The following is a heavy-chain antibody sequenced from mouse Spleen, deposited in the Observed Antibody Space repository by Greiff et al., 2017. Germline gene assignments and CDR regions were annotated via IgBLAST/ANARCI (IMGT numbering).Heavy chain of an antibody. V-gene: IGHV5-9-3*01. Sequence: EVQGVESGGGLVKPGGSLKLSCAASGFTFSSYAMSWVRQTPEKRLEWVATISSGGSYTYYPDSVKGRFTISRDNAKNTLYLQMSSLRSEDTAMYYCARGGHYGSSYVRYYFDYWGQGTTLTVSS. CDR1: GFTFSSYA. D-gene: IGHD1-1*01. J-gene: IGHJ2*01. CDR2: ISSGGSYT. CDR3: ARGGHYGSSYVRYYFDY.